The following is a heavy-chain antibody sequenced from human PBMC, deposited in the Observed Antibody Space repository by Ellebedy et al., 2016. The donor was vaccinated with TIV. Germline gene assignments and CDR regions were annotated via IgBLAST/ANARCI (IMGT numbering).Heavy chain of an antibody. CDR1: GFTFSSYW. J-gene: IGHJ3*02. CDR2: INSDGSST. V-gene: IGHV3-74*01. CDR3: ARGDFSGVGAFDI. D-gene: IGHD2-15*01. Sequence: GESLKISCAASGFTFSSYWMHWVRQAPGKGLVWVSRINSDGSSTSYADSVKGRFTISRDNAKNTLYLQMNSLRAEDTAVYYCARGDFSGVGAFDIWGQGTMVTVSS.